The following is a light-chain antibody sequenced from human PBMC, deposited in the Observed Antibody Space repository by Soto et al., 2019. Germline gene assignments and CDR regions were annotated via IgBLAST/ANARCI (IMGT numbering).Light chain of an antibody. CDR2: LNSDGSQ. CDR3: QTWGTGIQV. Sequence: QLVLTQSPSASASLGASVKLTCTLSSGHSSYAIAWHQQQPEKGPRYLMNLNSDGSQSKGDGIPDRFSGSSSGAERYFTISSLQSEDETDYYCQTWGTGIQVFGGGTKLTVL. V-gene: IGLV4-69*01. CDR1: SGHSSYA. J-gene: IGLJ3*02.